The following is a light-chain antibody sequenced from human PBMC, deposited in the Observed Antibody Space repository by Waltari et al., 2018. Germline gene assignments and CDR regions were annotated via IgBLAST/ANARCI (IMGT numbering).Light chain of an antibody. CDR3: QQYGSSPLT. V-gene: IGKV3-20*01. J-gene: IGKJ4*01. CDR2: GAS. Sequence: EIVLTQSPGTLSLSPGERATLSCRASQSVSSNYLGWYQQKPGQPPRLLIYGASSRATGIPDMFSGSGSGTDFTLTISRLEPEDVAVYYCQQYGSSPLTFGGGTKVEIK. CDR1: QSVSSNY.